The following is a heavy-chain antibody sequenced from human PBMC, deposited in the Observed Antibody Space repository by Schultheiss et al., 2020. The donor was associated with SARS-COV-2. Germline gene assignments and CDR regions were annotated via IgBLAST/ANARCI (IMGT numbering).Heavy chain of an antibody. Sequence: SETLSLTCAVYGAPFSDFYWTWIRQPPGKGLEWIGEINHSGSTNYNPSLKSRVTISVDTSKNQFSLKLSSVTAADTAVYYCARYYDFWSGYRYGMDVWGQGTTVTVSS. CDR3: ARYYDFWSGYRYGMDV. J-gene: IGHJ6*02. V-gene: IGHV4-34*01. CDR1: GAPFSDFY. D-gene: IGHD3-3*01. CDR2: INHSGST.